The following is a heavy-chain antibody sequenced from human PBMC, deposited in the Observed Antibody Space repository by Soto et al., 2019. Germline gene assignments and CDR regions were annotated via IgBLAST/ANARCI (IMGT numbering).Heavy chain of an antibody. J-gene: IGHJ4*02. CDR3: ARDLSYYSDDY. CDR2: IWYDGSKK. CDR1: GFTFSHHG. V-gene: IGHV3-33*01. D-gene: IGHD1-26*01. Sequence: GGSLRLSCAASGFTFSHHGMHWVRQAPGKGLEWVAAIWYDGSKKHYADSVEGRFTISRDDSRSTLYLQMNSLRVEDTAVYYCARDLSYYSDDYSGQGTRVTVSS.